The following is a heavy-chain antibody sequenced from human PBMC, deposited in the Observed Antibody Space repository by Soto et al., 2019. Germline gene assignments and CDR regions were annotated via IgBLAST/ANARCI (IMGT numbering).Heavy chain of an antibody. V-gene: IGHV4-61*01. D-gene: IGHD5-18*01. CDR2: IYYSGST. CDR3: ARTQRIQLWYNWFDP. CDR1: GGSVSSGSYY. J-gene: IGHJ5*02. Sequence: PSETLSLTCTVSGGSVSSGSYYWSWIRQPPGKGLEWIGYIYYSGSTNYNPSLKSRVTISVDTSKNQFSLKLSSVTAADTAVYYCARTQRIQLWYNWFDPWGQGTLVTVS.